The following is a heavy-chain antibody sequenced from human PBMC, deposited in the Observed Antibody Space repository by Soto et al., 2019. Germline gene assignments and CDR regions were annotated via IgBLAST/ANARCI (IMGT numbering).Heavy chain of an antibody. V-gene: IGHV3-30*18. Sequence: GGSLRLSCAAPGLTFSSYGMHWVRQAAGKGLEWVAVISYDGSNKYYADSVKGRFTISRDNSKNTLYLQMNSLRAEDTAVYYCAKDGSGYDYYYYGMDVWGQGTTLTVSS. CDR1: GLTFSSYG. CDR3: AKDGSGYDYYYYGMDV. D-gene: IGHD5-12*01. J-gene: IGHJ6*02. CDR2: ISYDGSNK.